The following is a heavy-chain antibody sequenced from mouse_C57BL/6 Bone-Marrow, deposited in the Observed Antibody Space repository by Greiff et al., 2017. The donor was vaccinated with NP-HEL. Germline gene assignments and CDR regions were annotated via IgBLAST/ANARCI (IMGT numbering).Heavy chain of an antibody. V-gene: IGHV1-55*01. CDR3: ARDAYDGYYPLAY. Sequence: VQLQQPGAELVKPGASVKMSCKASGYTFTSYWITWVKQRPGQGLEWIGDIYPGSGSTNYNEKFKSKATLTVDTSSSTAYMQLSSLTSEDSAVYDCARDAYDGYYPLAYWGQGTLVTVSA. D-gene: IGHD2-3*01. J-gene: IGHJ3*01. CDR1: GYTFTSYW. CDR2: IYPGSGST.